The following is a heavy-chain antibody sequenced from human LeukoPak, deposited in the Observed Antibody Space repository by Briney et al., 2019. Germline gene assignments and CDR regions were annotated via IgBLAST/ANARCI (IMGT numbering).Heavy chain of an antibody. Sequence: GGSLRLSCAASGFTFSSYGMSWVRQAPGKGLGWVSAISGSGGSTYYADSVKGRFTISRDNSKNTLYLQMNSLRAEDTAVYYCAKDRLLRYFDWLPPVDYWGQGTLVTVSS. CDR2: ISGSGGST. CDR3: AKDRLLRYFDWLPPVDY. J-gene: IGHJ4*02. D-gene: IGHD3-9*01. CDR1: GFTFSSYG. V-gene: IGHV3-23*01.